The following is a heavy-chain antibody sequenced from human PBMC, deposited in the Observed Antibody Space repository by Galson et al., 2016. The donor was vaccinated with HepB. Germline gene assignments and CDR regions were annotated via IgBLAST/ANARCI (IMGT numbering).Heavy chain of an antibody. J-gene: IGHJ4*02. Sequence: CAISGDSVSSNSAAWNWIRQSPSRGLEWLGRTYYRSKWYNDYAESVKSRMTINPDTSKNQFSLQLHSVTPDDTAFYYCAGEGAGGYALDYWGQGTLVTVSS. D-gene: IGHD6-25*01. CDR3: AGEGAGGYALDY. V-gene: IGHV6-1*01. CDR1: GDSVSSNSAA. CDR2: TYYRSKWYN.